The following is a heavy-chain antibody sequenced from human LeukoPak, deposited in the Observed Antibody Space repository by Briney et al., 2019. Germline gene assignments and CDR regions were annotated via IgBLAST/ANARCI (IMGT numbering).Heavy chain of an antibody. V-gene: IGHV4-34*01. CDR1: GASFSGYY. J-gene: IGHJ4*02. Sequence: PSETLSLTCAVYGASFSGYYWSWIRQPPGKGLEWLGEINHSGSTNYNPSLKSRVTISVDTSKNQFSLKLSSVTAADTAVYYCARGGLIPHDYGDPFDYWGQGTLVTVSS. CDR2: INHSGST. D-gene: IGHD4-17*01. CDR3: ARGGLIPHDYGDPFDY.